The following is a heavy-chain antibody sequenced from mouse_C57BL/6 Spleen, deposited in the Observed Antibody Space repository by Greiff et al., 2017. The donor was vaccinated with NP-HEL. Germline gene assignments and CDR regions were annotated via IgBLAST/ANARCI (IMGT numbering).Heavy chain of an antibody. J-gene: IGHJ4*01. V-gene: IGHV5-4*01. CDR1: GFTFSSYA. Sequence: EVQLVESGGGLVKPGGSLKLSCAASGFTFSSYAMSWVRQTPEKRLEWVATISDGGSYTYYPDNVKGRFTISRDNAKNNLYLQMSHLKSEDTAMYYCARDPITTVVATDYAMDYWGQGTSVTVSS. CDR3: ARDPITTVVATDYAMDY. CDR2: ISDGGSYT. D-gene: IGHD1-1*01.